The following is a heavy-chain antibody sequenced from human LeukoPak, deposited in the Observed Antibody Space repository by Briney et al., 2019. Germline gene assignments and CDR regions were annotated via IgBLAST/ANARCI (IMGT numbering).Heavy chain of an antibody. CDR1: GFTFSYYW. D-gene: IGHD1-26*01. CDR3: AKGYGWEASYYYYYMDV. Sequence: PGGSLRLSCAASGFTFSYYWMSWVRQAPGKGLEWVANLKEDGSENYSVDSVKGRFTISRDNSKNTLYLQMKSLRAEDTAVYYCAKGYGWEASYYYYYMDVWGTGTTVTISS. J-gene: IGHJ6*03. CDR2: LKEDGSEN. V-gene: IGHV3-7*01.